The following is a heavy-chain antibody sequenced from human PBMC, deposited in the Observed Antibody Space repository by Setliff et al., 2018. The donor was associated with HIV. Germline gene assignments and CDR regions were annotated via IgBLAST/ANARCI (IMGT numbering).Heavy chain of an antibody. Sequence: SETLSLTCGVSGIPIDRVYSWAWIRQPPGKGLEWIGTISHSGSTHYNSPLQGRISISIDTSKNQFSLTLASVTAADTAMYYCARDQSDYNVLTGFGDFDYWGHGALVTVSS. CDR3: ARDQSDYNVLTGFGDFDY. J-gene: IGHJ4*01. CDR1: GIPIDRVYS. V-gene: IGHV4-38-2*02. D-gene: IGHD3-9*01. CDR2: ISHSGST.